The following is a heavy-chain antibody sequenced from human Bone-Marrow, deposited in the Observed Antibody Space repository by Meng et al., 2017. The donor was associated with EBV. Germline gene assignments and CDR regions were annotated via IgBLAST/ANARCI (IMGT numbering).Heavy chain of an antibody. CDR3: ASESGRGYTPDY. CDR1: GGTFPSDA. Sequence: QVQVVQSGAEGKKPVSSVTVPCKTSGGTFPSDAISWVRQAPGQGLEWMGGLIPMSGAPNYAQKFQGRITITADESTSTHYMDLSSLRSEDTAVYYCASESGRGYTPDYWGQGTLVTVSS. CDR2: LIPMSGAP. V-gene: IGHV1-69*01. J-gene: IGHJ4*02. D-gene: IGHD3-10*01.